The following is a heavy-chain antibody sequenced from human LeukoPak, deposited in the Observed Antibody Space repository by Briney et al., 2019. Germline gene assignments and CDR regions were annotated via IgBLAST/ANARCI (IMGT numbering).Heavy chain of an antibody. D-gene: IGHD2-8*01. CDR1: GGSISSGSYY. CDR2: IYYSGST. Sequence: SQTLSLTCTVSGGSISSGSYYWGWIRQPPGKGLEWIGSIYYSGSTYYNPSLKSRVTISVDPSKNQFSLKLSSVTAADTAVYYCARGYCTNAVCSLGPTQAWGQGTLVTVSS. V-gene: IGHV4-39*07. J-gene: IGHJ4*02. CDR3: ARGYCTNAVCSLGPTQA.